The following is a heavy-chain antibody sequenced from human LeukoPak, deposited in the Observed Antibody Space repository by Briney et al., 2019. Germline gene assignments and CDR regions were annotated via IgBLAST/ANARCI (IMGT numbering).Heavy chain of an antibody. CDR2: ISYDGSNK. J-gene: IGHJ4*02. CDR3: AKDRLTGYSYGYFDY. Sequence: GGSLRLSCAASGFTFSSYGMHWVRQAPGKGLEWVAVISYDGSNKYYADSVKGRFTISRDNSKNTLYLQMNSLRAEDTAVYYCAKDRLTGYSYGYFDYWGQGTLVTVPS. D-gene: IGHD5-18*01. V-gene: IGHV3-30*18. CDR1: GFTFSSYG.